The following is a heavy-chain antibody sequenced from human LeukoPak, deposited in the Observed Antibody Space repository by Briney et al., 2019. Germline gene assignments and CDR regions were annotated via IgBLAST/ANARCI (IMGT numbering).Heavy chain of an antibody. D-gene: IGHD1-7*01. V-gene: IGHV1-8*02. Sequence: ASVKVSCKASGYTFTSYYMHWVRQAPGQGLEGMGWMNPNSGNTGYAQKFQGRVTMTRNTSISTAYMELSSLRSEDTAVYYCARGRTGTTGYWGQGTLVTVSS. CDR1: GYTFTSYY. CDR3: ARGRTGTTGY. CDR2: MNPNSGNT. J-gene: IGHJ4*02.